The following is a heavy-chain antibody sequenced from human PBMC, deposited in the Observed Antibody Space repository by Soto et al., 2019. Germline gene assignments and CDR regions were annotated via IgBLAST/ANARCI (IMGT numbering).Heavy chain of an antibody. CDR3: ARAVVGYCSSASCPADY. D-gene: IGHD2-2*01. CDR2: VFPLDSTT. Sequence: GESLKISCEGSGYSFPSFWIGWVRQMPGKGLEWMGIVFPLDSTTIYSPSFQGQVTISADKSITTAYLQWSSLKASDTAMYYCARAVVGYCSSASCPADYWGQGTLVTVSS. J-gene: IGHJ4*02. CDR1: GYSFPSFW. V-gene: IGHV5-51*01.